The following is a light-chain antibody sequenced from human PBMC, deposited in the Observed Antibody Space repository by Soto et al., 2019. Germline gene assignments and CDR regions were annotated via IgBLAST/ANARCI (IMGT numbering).Light chain of an antibody. CDR2: DVF. CDR3: CSYADSYNIYL. V-gene: IGLV2-11*01. CDR1: SSDVGYYNY. J-gene: IGLJ1*01. Sequence: QSALTQPRSVSGSPGQSVTISCTGTSSDVGYYNYVSWYQRHPGKASKLMIYDVFKRPSGVPDRFSGSKSGNTASLTISGLQAEDEGAYYCCSYADSYNIYLFGTGTKLTVL.